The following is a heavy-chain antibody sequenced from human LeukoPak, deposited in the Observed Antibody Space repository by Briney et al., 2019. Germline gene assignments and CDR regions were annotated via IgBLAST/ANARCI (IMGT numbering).Heavy chain of an antibody. V-gene: IGHV3-23*01. CDR2: ISGSGGST. D-gene: IGHD2-21*02. CDR3: AKDLHIVVVTGSFDY. CDR1: GFTFSSYA. J-gene: IGHJ4*02. Sequence: GGSLRLSCAASGFTFSSYAMSWVRQAPGKGLEWVSAISGSGGSTYYADSVKGRFTISRDNSKNTLYLQMNSLRAEDTAVYYCAKDLHIVVVTGSFDYWGQGTLVTASS.